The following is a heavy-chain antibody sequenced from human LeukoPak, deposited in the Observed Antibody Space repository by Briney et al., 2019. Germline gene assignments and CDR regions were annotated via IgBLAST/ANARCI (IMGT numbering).Heavy chain of an antibody. J-gene: IGHJ4*02. CDR2: IIPLTGVV. Sequence: ASVKVSCKTSADIFSSYAINWVRQAPGQGLEWMGRIIPLTGVVNYGQKLQTRVTISADKSTSTAYMEVSSLRSEDTAVYFCARERRCSAGSCYAADLDSWGQETLVTVSS. D-gene: IGHD2-15*01. CDR1: ADIFSSYA. V-gene: IGHV1-69*04. CDR3: ARERRCSAGSCYAADLDS.